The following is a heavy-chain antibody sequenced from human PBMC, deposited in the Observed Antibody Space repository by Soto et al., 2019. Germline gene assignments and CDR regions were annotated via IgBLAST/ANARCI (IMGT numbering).Heavy chain of an antibody. CDR1: GFTFRSNG. J-gene: IGHJ5*02. CDR3: ARWNGSDRGAWDL. V-gene: IGHV3-33*01. D-gene: IGHD1-1*01. Sequence: QVQLVESGGGVVQPGTSLRLSCAASGFTFRSNGMHWVRQAPGKGLEWVAFIWFDGSDNNHADSVRGRFTISRDNFQNTVYLQMTRLRVEDTGVYYCARWNGSDRGAWDLWGQGTLVTVSS. CDR2: IWFDGSDN.